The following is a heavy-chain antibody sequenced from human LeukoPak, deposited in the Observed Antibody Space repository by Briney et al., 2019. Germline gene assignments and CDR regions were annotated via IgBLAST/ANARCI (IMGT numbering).Heavy chain of an antibody. Sequence: SETLSLTCTVSGGSISSYYWSWIRQPAGKGLEWIGRIYTSGSTNYNPSLKSRVTMSVDTSKNQFSLKLSSVTAADTAVYYCARGRYYYDSRAGYYYYYMHVWVKGTTVTVSS. J-gene: IGHJ6*03. D-gene: IGHD3-22*01. CDR2: IYTSGST. V-gene: IGHV4-4*07. CDR1: GGSISSYY. CDR3: ARGRYYYDSRAGYYYYYMHV.